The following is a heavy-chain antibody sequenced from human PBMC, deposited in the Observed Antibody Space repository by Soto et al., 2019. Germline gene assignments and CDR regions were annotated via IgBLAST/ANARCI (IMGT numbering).Heavy chain of an antibody. CDR3: ATELPSISEFLSVHFDH. Sequence: SETLSLTCTVSGGSMSNYYWSWIRQPAGKGLEWIGRIYTTGSTHYNPSLKSRVTLSIDMSKNQFSLKLNSVTAADTAVYYCATELPSISEFLSVHFDHWGQGTLVTVSS. CDR2: IYTTGST. V-gene: IGHV4-4*07. J-gene: IGHJ4*02. CDR1: GGSMSNYY. D-gene: IGHD3-9*01.